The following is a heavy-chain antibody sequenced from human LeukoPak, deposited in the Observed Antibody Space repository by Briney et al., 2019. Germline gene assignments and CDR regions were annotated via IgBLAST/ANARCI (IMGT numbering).Heavy chain of an antibody. J-gene: IGHJ4*02. CDR2: ISYDGSNK. V-gene: IGHV3-30-3*01. CDR1: GFTFSSYA. Sequence: GRSLRLSCAASGFTFSSYAMHWVRQAPGKGLEWVAVISYDGSNKYYADSVKGRFTISRDNSKNTLYLQMNSLRAEDTAVYYCARDPYGSGSYLFDYWGQGTLVTVSS. D-gene: IGHD3-10*01. CDR3: ARDPYGSGSYLFDY.